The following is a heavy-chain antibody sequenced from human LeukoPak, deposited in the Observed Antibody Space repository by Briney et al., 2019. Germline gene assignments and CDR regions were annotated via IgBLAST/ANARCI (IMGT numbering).Heavy chain of an antibody. V-gene: IGHV4-39*02. J-gene: IGHJ4*02. D-gene: IGHD2-2*01. Sequence: PSETLSLTCTVSGGSISSSSYYWGWIRQPPGKGLEWTGSIYYSGSTYYNPSLKSRVTISVDTSKNQFSLKLSSVTAADTAVYYCAREPEGYCSSTSCSNRYYFDYWGQGTLVTVSS. CDR2: IYYSGST. CDR1: GGSISSSSYY. CDR3: AREPEGYCSSTSCSNRYYFDY.